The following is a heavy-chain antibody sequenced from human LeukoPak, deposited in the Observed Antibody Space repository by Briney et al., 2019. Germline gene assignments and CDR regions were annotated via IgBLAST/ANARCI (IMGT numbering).Heavy chain of an antibody. CDR2: INHSGST. Sequence: SETLSLTCAVYGGSFSGYYWSWIRQPPGKGLEWIGEINHSGSTNYNPSLKSRVTISVDTSKNQFSLKLSSVTAADTVVYYCARESPGIAAATDWGQGTLVTVSS. J-gene: IGHJ4*02. CDR1: GGSFSGYY. CDR3: ARESPGIAAATD. D-gene: IGHD6-13*01. V-gene: IGHV4-34*01.